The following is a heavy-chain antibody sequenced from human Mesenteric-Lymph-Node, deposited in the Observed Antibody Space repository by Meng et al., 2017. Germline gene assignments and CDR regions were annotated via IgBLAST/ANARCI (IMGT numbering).Heavy chain of an antibody. Sequence: VQVSQWGAGLLKPSETLSLTCAVHGGSLSDDYLTWIRQSPGKGLEWIGEIHPSGTANYSPSLQSRVIITRDTSKNQFSLTLSSVTAADTAVYYCARGLDWAKTGIFWGQGTLVTVSS. CDR1: GGSLSDDY. D-gene: IGHD3-9*01. CDR3: ARGLDWAKTGIF. V-gene: IGHV4-34*01. J-gene: IGHJ4*02. CDR2: IHPSGTA.